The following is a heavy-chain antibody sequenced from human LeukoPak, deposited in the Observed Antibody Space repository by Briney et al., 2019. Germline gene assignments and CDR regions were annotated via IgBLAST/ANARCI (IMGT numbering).Heavy chain of an antibody. CDR3: GRVRPGDADY. CDR2: ISPDGSGK. CDR1: GFTFSTYW. D-gene: IGHD1-26*01. Sequence: GGSLRLSCAASGFTFSTYWMTWVRQAPGKGLEWVASISPDGSGKYYMDSVKGRFTISRDNAKNSLFLQMNSLRAEDTAVHYCGRVRPGDADYWGQGTLVTVSS. J-gene: IGHJ4*02. V-gene: IGHV3-7*01.